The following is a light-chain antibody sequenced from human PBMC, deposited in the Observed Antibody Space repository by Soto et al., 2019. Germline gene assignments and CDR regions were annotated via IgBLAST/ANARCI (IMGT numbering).Light chain of an antibody. V-gene: IGKV3-11*01. J-gene: IGKJ4*01. Sequence: EIVLTQSPATLSLSPGERATLSCRASQSVSDYIAWYQQKPGQAPRLLIYDTSNRATGVPVRFSGSGSGTDFTLTISNLEPEDFAVYYCQQRTNWLTFGGGTKVEIK. CDR3: QQRTNWLT. CDR2: DTS. CDR1: QSVSDY.